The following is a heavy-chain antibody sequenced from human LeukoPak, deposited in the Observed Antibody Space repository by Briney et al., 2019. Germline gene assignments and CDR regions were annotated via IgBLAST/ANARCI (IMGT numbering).Heavy chain of an antibody. CDR2: ITAFNGNT. D-gene: IGHD5-24*01. CDR3: ARNTYGYKFSMDV. J-gene: IGHJ6*03. CDR1: GFALYKYN. V-gene: IGHV1-18*04. Sequence: ASVKVSCKASGFALYKYNIVWVRQAPGQGLEWVGWITAFNGNTSYAQKVQGRVTMTTDTSTSTSYMELRNLRSDDTAVYYCARNTYGYKFSMDVWGKGTTVIISS.